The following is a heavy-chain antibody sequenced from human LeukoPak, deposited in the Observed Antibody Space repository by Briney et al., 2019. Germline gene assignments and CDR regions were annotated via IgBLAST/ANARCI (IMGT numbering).Heavy chain of an antibody. V-gene: IGHV3-23*01. CDR2: ISGSGGST. J-gene: IGHJ4*02. CDR3: ARAFHYYGSGSYYNIDY. Sequence: GGSLRLSCAASGFTFSSYGMSWVRQAPGKGLEWVSAISGSGGSTYYADSVKGRFTISRDNAKNSLYLQMNSLRAEDTAVYYCARAFHYYGSGSYYNIDYWGQGTLVTVSS. CDR1: GFTFSSYG. D-gene: IGHD3-10*01.